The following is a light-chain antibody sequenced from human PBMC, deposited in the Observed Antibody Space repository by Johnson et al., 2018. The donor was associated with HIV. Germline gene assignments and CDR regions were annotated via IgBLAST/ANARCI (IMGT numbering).Light chain of an antibody. CDR2: DNN. Sequence: QSVLTQPPSVSAAPGQKVTISCSGSSSNIGGHYVSWYQHLPGTAPKLLIYDNNKRPSGIPDRFSGSKSGTSAALGITGLQTGDEADYYCGTWDSSLNSGVLGNGTKVTVL. V-gene: IGLV1-51*01. J-gene: IGLJ1*01. CDR1: SSNIGGHY. CDR3: GTWDSSLNSGV.